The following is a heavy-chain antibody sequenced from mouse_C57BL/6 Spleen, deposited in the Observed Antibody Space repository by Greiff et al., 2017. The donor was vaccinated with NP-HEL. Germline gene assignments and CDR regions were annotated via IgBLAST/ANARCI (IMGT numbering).Heavy chain of an antibody. J-gene: IGHJ1*03. CDR2: IYPGDGDT. CDR3: AREMNGRRYFDV. D-gene: IGHD1-1*01. V-gene: IGHV1-80*01. Sequence: VQLQQSGAELVKPGASVKISCKASGYAFSSYWMNWVKQRPGKGLEWIGQIYPGDGDTNYNGKFKGKATLTADKSSSTAYMQLSSLTSEDSAVYFCAREMNGRRYFDVWGTGTTVTVSS. CDR1: GYAFSSYW.